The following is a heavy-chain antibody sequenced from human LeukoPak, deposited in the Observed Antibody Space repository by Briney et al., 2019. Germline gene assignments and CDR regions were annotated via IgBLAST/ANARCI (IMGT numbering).Heavy chain of an antibody. CDR1: GGSISSYY. CDR3: ARGEGYYYDSSGHHAFDI. Sequence: SETLSLTCTVSGGSISSYYWSWIRQPPGKGLEWIGYIYYSGSTNYNPSLKSQVTISVDTSKNQFSLKLSSVTAADTAVYYCARGEGYYYDSSGHHAFDIWGQGTMVTVSS. D-gene: IGHD3-22*01. CDR2: IYYSGST. J-gene: IGHJ3*02. V-gene: IGHV4-59*08.